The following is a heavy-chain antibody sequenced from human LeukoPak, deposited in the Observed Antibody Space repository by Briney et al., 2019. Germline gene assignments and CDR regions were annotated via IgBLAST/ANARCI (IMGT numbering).Heavy chain of an antibody. J-gene: IGHJ4*02. Sequence: PGGFLKLSCVASGFTFSGYAMHWVRQASGKGLEWVGRIRSISNNYATAYAASVKGRFTISRDDSKNTAYLQMNSLKAEDSAVYYCARLFCTTGACYTGFDYWGQGTLVTVSS. V-gene: IGHV3-73*01. CDR2: IRSISNNYAT. CDR3: ARLFCTTGACYTGFDY. CDR1: GFTFSGYA. D-gene: IGHD2-8*01.